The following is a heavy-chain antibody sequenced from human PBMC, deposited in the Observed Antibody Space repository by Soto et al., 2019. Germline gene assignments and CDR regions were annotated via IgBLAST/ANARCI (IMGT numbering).Heavy chain of an antibody. J-gene: IGHJ6*02. CDR1: GYSFTIYF. V-gene: IGHV5-51*01. CDR2: IYPGDSDT. D-gene: IGHD3-22*01. Sequence: GEAVKISCEGSGYSFTIYFSGWVRQMPGKGLEWMGIIYPGDSDTRYSPSFQGQVTISADKSISTAYLQWSSLKASDTAMYYCARHHYDSSGYYYYYYGMDVWGQGTKVTVSS. CDR3: ARHHYDSSGYYYYYYGMDV.